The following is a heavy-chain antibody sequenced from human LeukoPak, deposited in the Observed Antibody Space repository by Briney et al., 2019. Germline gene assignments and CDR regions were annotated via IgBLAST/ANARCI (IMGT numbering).Heavy chain of an antibody. CDR2: IIPILGIA. Sequence: SVKVSCKASGGTFSSYAISWERQAPGQGLEWMGRIIPILGIANYAQKFQGRVTITADKPTSTAYMELSSLRSEDTAVYYCARLADKEWEHFDYWGQGTLVTVSS. J-gene: IGHJ4*02. V-gene: IGHV1-69*04. CDR3: ARLADKEWEHFDY. CDR1: GGTFSSYA. D-gene: IGHD1-26*01.